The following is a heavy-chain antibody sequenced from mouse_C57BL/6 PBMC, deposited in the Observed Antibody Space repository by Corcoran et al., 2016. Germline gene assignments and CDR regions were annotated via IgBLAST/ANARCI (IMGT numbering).Heavy chain of an antibody. Sequence: QVQLQQSGAELVKPGASVKISCKASGYAFSSYWMNWVKQRPGKGLEWIGQIYPGDGDTNYNGKFKGKATLTADKSSSTAYMQLSSLTSEDSAVYFCARPSGSSYDYFDYWGQGTTLTVSS. J-gene: IGHJ2*01. CDR1: GYAFSSYW. V-gene: IGHV1-80*01. D-gene: IGHD1-1*01. CDR3: ARPSGSSYDYFDY. CDR2: IYPGDGDT.